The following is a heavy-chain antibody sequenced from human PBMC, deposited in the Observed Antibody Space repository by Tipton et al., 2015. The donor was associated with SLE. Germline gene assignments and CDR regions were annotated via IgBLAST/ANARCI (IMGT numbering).Heavy chain of an antibody. CDR1: GFTFSDYY. J-gene: IGHJ6*03. CDR3: ARVATDYYYYYYYMDV. D-gene: IGHD5-12*01. CDR2: ISGSGSII. V-gene: IGHV3-11*01. Sequence: SLRLSCAASGFTFSDYYMSWIRQAPGKGLEWVSYISGSGSIIKYADSVKGRFTISRDNAKNSLYLQMNSLRAEDTAVYHCARVATDYYYYYYYMDVWGRGTTVTVSS.